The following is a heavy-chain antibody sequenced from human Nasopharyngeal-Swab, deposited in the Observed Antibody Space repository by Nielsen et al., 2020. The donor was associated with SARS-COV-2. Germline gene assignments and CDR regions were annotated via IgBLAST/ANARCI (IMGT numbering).Heavy chain of an antibody. CDR2: INTNTGNP. J-gene: IGHJ4*02. CDR3: ARGHDTSDY. V-gene: IGHV7-4-1*02. D-gene: IGHD3-9*01. Sequence: ARQAPGKGLEWMGWINTNTGNPTYAQGFTGRFVLSLDTSVSTAYLQISSLKAEDTAVYYCARGHDTSDYWGQGTLVTVSS.